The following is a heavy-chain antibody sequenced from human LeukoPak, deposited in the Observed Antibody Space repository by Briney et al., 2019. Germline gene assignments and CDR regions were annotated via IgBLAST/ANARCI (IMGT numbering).Heavy chain of an antibody. CDR2: ISGSGGST. D-gene: IGHD6-19*01. V-gene: IGHV3-23*01. CDR1: GFTFSNYV. CDR3: AKSRGIAVAGSTDY. Sequence: GGSLRLSCAASGFTFSNYVMSWVRQAPGKGLEWVSGISGSGGSTYYADSVKGRFTISRDNSKNTLYLQMNSLRAEDTAVYYCAKSRGIAVAGSTDYWGQGTLVTVSS. J-gene: IGHJ4*02.